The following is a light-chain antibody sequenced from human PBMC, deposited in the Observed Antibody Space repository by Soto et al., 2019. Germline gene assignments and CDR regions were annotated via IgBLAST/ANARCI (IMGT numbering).Light chain of an antibody. CDR2: EAF. Sequence: QSALTQVASVSGSPGQSITISCTATSSDVGGHDYVSWYLQHPGKAPKLLIYEAFNRPSGVSDRFSGSKSGSTASLTISGLQAEDEGDYYCQAYDDSLTAFVFGGGTKLTVL. CDR3: QAYDDSLTAFV. V-gene: IGLV2-14*01. J-gene: IGLJ3*02. CDR1: SSDVGGHDY.